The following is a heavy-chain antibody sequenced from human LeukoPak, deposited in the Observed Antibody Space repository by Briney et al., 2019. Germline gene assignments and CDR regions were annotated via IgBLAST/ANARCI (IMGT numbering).Heavy chain of an antibody. CDR3: ARGGNYYDSSGYYFFDY. CDR2: ISAYNGNT. V-gene: IGHV1-18*01. Sequence: ASVKVSCKASGYTFTSYGISWVRQAPGQGLEWMGWISAYNGNTNYAQKLQGRVTVTTDTSTSTAYMELRSLRSDDTAVYYCARGGNYYDSSGYYFFDYWGQGTLVTVSS. CDR1: GYTFTSYG. J-gene: IGHJ4*02. D-gene: IGHD3-22*01.